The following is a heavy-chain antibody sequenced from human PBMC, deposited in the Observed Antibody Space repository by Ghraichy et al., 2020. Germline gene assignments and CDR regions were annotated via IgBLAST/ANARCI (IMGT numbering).Heavy chain of an antibody. V-gene: IGHV4-4*09. Sequence: SETLSLTCTVSGGSISSYYWSWIRQPPGKGLEWIGYIYTSGSTNYNPSLKSRVTISVDTSKKQFSLKLSSVTAADTAVYYCARGGTSGVYPHVRYNWFDPWGQGTLVTVSS. CDR2: IYTSGST. J-gene: IGHJ5*02. CDR3: ARGGTSGVYPHVRYNWFDP. CDR1: GGSISSYY. D-gene: IGHD5/OR15-5a*01.